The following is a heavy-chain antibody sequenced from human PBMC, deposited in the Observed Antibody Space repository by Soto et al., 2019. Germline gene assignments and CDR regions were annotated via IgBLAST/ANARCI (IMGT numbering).Heavy chain of an antibody. Sequence: EVQLVESGGGLVKPGGYLRLSCAASGFSFSSYSMNWVRQAPGKGLEWVSSISSSASHINYADSVKGRFTISRDNAKKSLYLQMNSLRAEDTAVYYCARGYTVYCSGGTCYWFDPWGQGTLVTVSS. J-gene: IGHJ5*02. CDR3: ARGYTVYCSGGTCYWFDP. CDR1: GFSFSSYS. D-gene: IGHD2-15*01. CDR2: ISSSASHI. V-gene: IGHV3-21*01.